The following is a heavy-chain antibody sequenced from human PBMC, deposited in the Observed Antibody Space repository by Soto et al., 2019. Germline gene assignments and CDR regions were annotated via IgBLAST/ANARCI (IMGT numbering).Heavy chain of an antibody. J-gene: IGHJ4*02. V-gene: IGHV4-34*01. CDR3: ARHHVRGRTIAGAAEF. Sequence: SETLSLTCAVYGKSLSGYYWSWIRQPPGKALEWIGEINHSGNTTYNPSLKSRVTISVDTSKNQLFLNLSSATAADTAMYFCARHHVRGRTIAGAAEFWGQGTLVTVSS. D-gene: IGHD1-26*01. CDR1: GKSLSGYY. CDR2: INHSGNT.